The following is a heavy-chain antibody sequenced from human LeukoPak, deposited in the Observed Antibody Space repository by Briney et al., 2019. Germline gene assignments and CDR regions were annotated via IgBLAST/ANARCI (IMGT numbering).Heavy chain of an antibody. CDR3: ARGDYDILTGSPDPLGY. V-gene: IGHV1-46*01. Sequence: ASVKVSCKASGYTFTSYYMHWVRQAPGQGLEWVGIINPSGGSTSYAQKFQGRVTMTRDTSTSTVYMELSSLRSEDTAVYYCARGDYDILTGSPDPLGYWGQGTLVTVSS. D-gene: IGHD3-9*01. J-gene: IGHJ4*02. CDR2: INPSGGST. CDR1: GYTFTSYY.